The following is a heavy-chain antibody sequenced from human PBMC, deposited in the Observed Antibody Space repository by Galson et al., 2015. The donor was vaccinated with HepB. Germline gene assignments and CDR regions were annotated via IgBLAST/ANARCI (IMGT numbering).Heavy chain of an antibody. CDR3: ARGSSTWGLGD. CDR2: INHSGST. D-gene: IGHD6-13*01. CDR1: GGSFSGYH. V-gene: IGHV4-34*01. J-gene: IGHJ4*02. Sequence: LSLTCAVYGGSFSGYHWSWIHQPPGKGLEWIGEINHSGSTDYNPSLKSRVTISVDTSKNQFSLDLNSVTAADTAVYYCARGSSTWGLGDWGQGTLVTVSS.